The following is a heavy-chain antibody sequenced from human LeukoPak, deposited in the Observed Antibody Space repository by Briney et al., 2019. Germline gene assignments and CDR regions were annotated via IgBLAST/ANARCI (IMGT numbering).Heavy chain of an antibody. CDR3: ARGREVVPAAIVFGGGFDY. J-gene: IGHJ4*02. D-gene: IGHD2-2*01. CDR2: ISWNSGRI. Sequence: PGGSLRLSCAASGFTFDDYAMHWVRQAPGKGLEWVSGISWNSGRINYADSVKGRFTISRDNAKNSLYLQMNSLRAEDTALYYCARGREVVPAAIVFGGGFDYWGQGTLVTVSS. V-gene: IGHV3-9*01. CDR1: GFTFDDYA.